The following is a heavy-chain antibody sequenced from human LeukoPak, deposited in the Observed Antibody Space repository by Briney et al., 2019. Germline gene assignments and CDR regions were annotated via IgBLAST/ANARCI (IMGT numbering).Heavy chain of an antibody. V-gene: IGHV3-23*01. D-gene: IGHD2-2*01. Sequence: PGGSLRLSCAASGFPFSSYAMSWVRQAPGEGLEWVSAISGSGGSTYYADSVKGRFTISRDNSKNTLYLQMNSLRAEDTAVYYCAKGTLDIVVVPAAPKVYYFDYWGQGTLVTVSS. J-gene: IGHJ4*02. CDR3: AKGTLDIVVVPAAPKVYYFDY. CDR1: GFPFSSYA. CDR2: ISGSGGST.